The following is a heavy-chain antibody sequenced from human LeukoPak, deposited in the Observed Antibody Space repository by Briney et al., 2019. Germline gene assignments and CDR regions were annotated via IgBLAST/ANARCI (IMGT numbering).Heavy chain of an antibody. V-gene: IGHV1-58*02. CDR2: IVVGSGNT. CDR1: GFTFTSSA. D-gene: IGHD5-18*01. J-gene: IGHJ2*01. Sequence: SVKVSCKASGFTFTSSAMQWVRQSRGQRLEWIGWIVVGSGNTNYAQKFQERVTITRDMSTSTAYMELSSLRSEDTAVYYCAAGYITYSYGMATGPYFDLWGRGTLVTVSS. CDR3: AAGYITYSYGMATGPYFDL.